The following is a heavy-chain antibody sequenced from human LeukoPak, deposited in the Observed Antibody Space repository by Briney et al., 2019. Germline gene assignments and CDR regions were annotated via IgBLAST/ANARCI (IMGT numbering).Heavy chain of an antibody. Sequence: SEALSLTCTVSGGSISSSSYYWGWIRQPPGKGLEWIGSIYYSGSTYYNPSLKSRVTISVDTSKNQFSLKLSSVTAADTAVYYCAILPTTYIVVVPAAPRGAFDIWGQGTMVTVSP. J-gene: IGHJ3*02. D-gene: IGHD2-2*01. CDR1: GGSISSSSYY. CDR2: IYYSGST. V-gene: IGHV4-39*01. CDR3: AILPTTYIVVVPAAPRGAFDI.